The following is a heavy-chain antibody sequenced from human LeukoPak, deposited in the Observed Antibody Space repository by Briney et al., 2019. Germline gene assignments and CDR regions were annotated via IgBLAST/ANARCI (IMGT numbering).Heavy chain of an antibody. D-gene: IGHD3-9*01. CDR1: GYTFTSYG. J-gene: IGHJ4*02. Sequence: GASVKVSCKASGYTFTSYGISWVRQAPGQGLEWMGWISAYNGNTNYAQKLQGRVTMTTDASTSTAYMELRSLRSDDTAVYYCARYDILTGYYSTFDYWGQGTLVTVSS. CDR3: ARYDILTGYYSTFDY. V-gene: IGHV1-18*01. CDR2: ISAYNGNT.